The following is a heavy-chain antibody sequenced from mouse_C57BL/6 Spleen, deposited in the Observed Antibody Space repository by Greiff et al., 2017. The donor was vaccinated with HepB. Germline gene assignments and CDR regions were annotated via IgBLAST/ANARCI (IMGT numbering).Heavy chain of an antibody. CDR3: ARDRTGYYFDY. CDR2: ISDGGSYT. D-gene: IGHD2-2*01. J-gene: IGHJ2*01. V-gene: IGHV5-4*01. Sequence: DVMLVESGGGLVKPGGSLKLSCAASGFTFSSYAMSWVRQTPEKRLEWVATISDGGSYTYYPDNVKGRFTISRDNAKNNLYLQMSHLKSEDTAMYYCARDRTGYYFDYWGQGPTLTVSS. CDR1: GFTFSSYA.